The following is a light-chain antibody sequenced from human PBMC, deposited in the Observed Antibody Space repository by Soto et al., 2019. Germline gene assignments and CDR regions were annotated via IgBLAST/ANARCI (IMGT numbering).Light chain of an antibody. CDR1: SSDVGGYNY. Sequence: QSVLTQPRSVSGSPGQSVTISCTGTSSDVGGYNYVSWYQQHPDKAPKLIIFDVSKRPSGVPDRFSGSKSGNTASLTISGLQTEDEADYCCCSYAGTNIVVLGGGTKLTVL. V-gene: IGLV2-11*01. CDR3: CSYAGTNIVV. CDR2: DVS. J-gene: IGLJ2*01.